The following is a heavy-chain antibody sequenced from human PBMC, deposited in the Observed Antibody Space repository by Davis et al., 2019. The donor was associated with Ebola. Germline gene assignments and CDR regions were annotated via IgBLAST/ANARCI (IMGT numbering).Heavy chain of an antibody. CDR2: INAGNGNT. CDR1: GYTFTDYT. Sequence: AASVKVSCKASGYTFTDYTMHWVRQAPGQRLEWMGWINAGNGNTKYSQRFQGRVTMTSDTSAGTAYMDLSSLRSEDTAVYYCAREVSRGAVAGVFFDYWGQGTLVTVSS. V-gene: IGHV1-3*01. CDR3: AREVSRGAVAGVFFDY. J-gene: IGHJ4*02. D-gene: IGHD6-19*01.